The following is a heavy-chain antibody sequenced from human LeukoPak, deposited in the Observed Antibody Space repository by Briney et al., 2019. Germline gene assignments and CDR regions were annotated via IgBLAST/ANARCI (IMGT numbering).Heavy chain of an antibody. CDR3: AREGGYCGGDCYRDY. CDR2: IWYDGSNK. V-gene: IGHV3-33*08. J-gene: IGHJ4*02. CDR1: GFTVSTNS. Sequence: GGSLRLSCAASGFTVSTNSMTWVRQAPGKGLEWVAVIWYDGSNKYYADSVKGRFTISRDNSKNTLYLQMNSLRAEDTAVYYCAREGGYCGGDCYRDYWGQGTLVTVSS. D-gene: IGHD2-21*02.